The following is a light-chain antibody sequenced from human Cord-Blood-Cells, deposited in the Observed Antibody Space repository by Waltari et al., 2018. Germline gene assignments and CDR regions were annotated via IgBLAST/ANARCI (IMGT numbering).Light chain of an antibody. V-gene: IGKV3-20*01. Sequence: EIVLTQSPGTLSLSPGERATLSCRASQSVSSSYFAWYQQKPGQAPRLLIDVASSRATGSPDRFSGSGSGTDFTLTISRLEPEDFAVYYCQQYGSSSYTFGQGTKLEIK. J-gene: IGKJ2*01. CDR2: VAS. CDR1: QSVSSSY. CDR3: QQYGSSSYT.